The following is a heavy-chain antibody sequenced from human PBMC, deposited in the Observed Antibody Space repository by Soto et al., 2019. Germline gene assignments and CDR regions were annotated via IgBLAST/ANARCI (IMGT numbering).Heavy chain of an antibody. CDR2: IRQDGGAQ. D-gene: IGHD3-10*01. Sequence: VGSLRLSCVASGFTFTTYWMSWVRQAPGKGLEWVANIRQDGGAQYYVDSVKGRFTISRDNAKNSVYLQMDSLRVEDTAVYYCVRGGHGSGSYLGSSWGQGILVTVSS. CDR3: VRGGHGSGSYLGSS. CDR1: GFTFTTYW. V-gene: IGHV3-7*03. J-gene: IGHJ5*02.